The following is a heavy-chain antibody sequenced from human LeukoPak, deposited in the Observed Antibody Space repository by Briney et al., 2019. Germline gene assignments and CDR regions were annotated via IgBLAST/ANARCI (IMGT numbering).Heavy chain of an antibody. V-gene: IGHV3-74*03. CDR1: GFTVSSNY. D-gene: IGHD6-13*01. J-gene: IGHJ5*02. Sequence: GGSLRLSCAASGFTVSSNYMSWVRQAPGKGLVWVARINGDGGSTMHADSVKGRFTISRDNAKNTLILQMNNLRAEDTAVYYCARVRGNSWFAFDLWGQGTRVTVSS. CDR3: ARVRGNSWFAFDL. CDR2: INGDGGST.